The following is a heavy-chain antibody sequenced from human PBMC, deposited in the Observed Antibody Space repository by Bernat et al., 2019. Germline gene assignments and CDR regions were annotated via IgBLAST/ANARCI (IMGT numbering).Heavy chain of an antibody. CDR1: GGSISSYY. Sequence: QVQLQESGPGLVKPSETLSLTCTVSGGSISSYYWSWIRQPPGKGLEWIGYIYYSGSTNYNPSLKSRVTISVDTSKNQFSLKLSSVTAADTAVYYCARGGLGYYDFWSGYYTANWFDPWGQGTLVTVSS. D-gene: IGHD3-3*01. CDR3: ARGGLGYYDFWSGYYTANWFDP. J-gene: IGHJ5*02. V-gene: IGHV4-59*01. CDR2: IYYSGST.